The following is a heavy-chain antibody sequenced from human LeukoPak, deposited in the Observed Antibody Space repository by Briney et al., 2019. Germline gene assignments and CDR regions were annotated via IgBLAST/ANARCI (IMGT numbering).Heavy chain of an antibody. V-gene: IGHV3-13*01. CDR2: ISTAGDT. D-gene: IGHD3-16*01. J-gene: IGHJ4*02. CDR3: ARGLPGGFDY. Sequence: GGSLRLSCADSGFTFSNYEMRWVRQATGKGLEWVSGISTAGDTYYPGSVKGRFTVSRENGKNSLYLQMNSLRAGDTAVYYCARGLPGGFDYWGQGTLVTVSS. CDR1: GFTFSNYE.